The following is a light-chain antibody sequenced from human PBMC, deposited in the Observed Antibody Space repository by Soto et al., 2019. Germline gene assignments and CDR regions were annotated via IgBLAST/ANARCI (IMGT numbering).Light chain of an antibody. Sequence: EIVLTQSPGTLSLSPGERAAFSCRASQTVSNSYLAWYQQKPGQAPRLLVYDTSSRVTDVPDRFSGSGSGTDFTLTISRLEPEDSAVFYCQQYGNSPSTFGQGTRLEIK. V-gene: IGKV3-20*01. CDR2: DTS. CDR1: QTVSNSY. J-gene: IGKJ5*01. CDR3: QQYGNSPST.